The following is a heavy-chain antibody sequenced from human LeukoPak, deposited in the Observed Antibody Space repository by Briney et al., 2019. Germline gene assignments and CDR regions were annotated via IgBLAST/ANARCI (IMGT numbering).Heavy chain of an antibody. D-gene: IGHD3-10*01. CDR3: ANVITMVRGVTNDY. CDR2: ISGSGGST. Sequence: PGGSLRLSCAASGFTFSSYAMSWVRQAPGKGLEWVSAISGSGGSTYYADSVKGRFTISRDNSKNTLYLQMNSLRAEDTAVYYCANVITMVRGVTNDYRGQGTLVTVSS. V-gene: IGHV3-23*01. CDR1: GFTFSSYA. J-gene: IGHJ4*02.